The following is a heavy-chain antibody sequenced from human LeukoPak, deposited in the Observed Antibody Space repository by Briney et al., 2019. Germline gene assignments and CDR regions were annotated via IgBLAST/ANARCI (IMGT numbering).Heavy chain of an antibody. CDR1: GFTFSNYA. Sequence: PGGSLRPSCAASGFTFSNYALHWLRQAPGKGLEWVSGISVSGGSIFYADSVTGRFTISRDNSKDTLYLQMNSLRVEDTALYYCAKEHSVLTMMRGLDSWGQGTLVTVSS. D-gene: IGHD3-22*01. J-gene: IGHJ4*02. CDR2: ISVSGGSI. V-gene: IGHV3-23*01. CDR3: AKEHSVLTMMRGLDS.